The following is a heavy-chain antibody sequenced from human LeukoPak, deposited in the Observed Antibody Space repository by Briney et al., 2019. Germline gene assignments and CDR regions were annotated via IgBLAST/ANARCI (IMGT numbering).Heavy chain of an antibody. CDR1: GFSLSTSGMC. V-gene: IGHV2-70*11. Sequence: SGPTLVNPTQTLTLTCTFSGFSLSTSGMCVSWIRQPPGKALEWLARIDWDDDKYYNTSLKTRLTISKDTSKNQVVLTMTNMDPVDTATHYCARAFPTVTTFDYWGQGTLVTVSS. J-gene: IGHJ4*02. CDR3: ARAFPTVTTFDY. CDR2: IDWDDDK. D-gene: IGHD4-17*01.